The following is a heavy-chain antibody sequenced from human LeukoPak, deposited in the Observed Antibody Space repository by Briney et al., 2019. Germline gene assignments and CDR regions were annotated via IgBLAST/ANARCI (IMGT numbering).Heavy chain of an antibody. CDR1: GGSISSYY. V-gene: IGHV4-59*01. CDR3: ARSLGFYDFWSGFDY. D-gene: IGHD3-3*01. J-gene: IGHJ4*02. CDR2: IYYSGST. Sequence: KPSQTLSLTCTVSGGSISSYYWSWIRQPPGKGLEWIGYIYYSGSTNYNPSLKSRVTISVDTSKNQFSLKLSSVTAADTAVYYCARSLGFYDFWSGFDYWGQGTLVTVSS.